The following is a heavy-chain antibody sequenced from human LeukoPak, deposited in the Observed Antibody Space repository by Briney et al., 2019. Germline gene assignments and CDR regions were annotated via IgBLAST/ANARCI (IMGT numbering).Heavy chain of an antibody. CDR3: ARGGASGNYGAIGY. J-gene: IGHJ4*02. CDR1: GGSVSNYY. Sequence: PSETLSLTCTVSGGSVSNYYWTWIRQPPGKRLECIGHIHSSGTTNYNPSLKSRVTISVDTSKNQFSLKLNSVTTADTAVYYCARGGASGNYGAIGYWGQGTLVSVSS. D-gene: IGHD1-26*01. V-gene: IGHV4-59*02. CDR2: IHSSGTT.